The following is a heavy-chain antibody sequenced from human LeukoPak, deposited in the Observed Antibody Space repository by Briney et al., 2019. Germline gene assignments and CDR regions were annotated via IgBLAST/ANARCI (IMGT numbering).Heavy chain of an antibody. CDR1: GYSFTSYW. J-gene: IGHJ3*02. Sequence: GESLKISCKGSGYSFTSYWIGWVRQMPGKCLEWMGIIYPGDSDTRYSPSFQGQVTISADKSISTAYLQWSSLKASDTAMYYCARSPTVTHDAFDIWGQGTMVTVSS. CDR2: IYPGDSDT. D-gene: IGHD4-17*01. V-gene: IGHV5-51*01. CDR3: ARSPTVTHDAFDI.